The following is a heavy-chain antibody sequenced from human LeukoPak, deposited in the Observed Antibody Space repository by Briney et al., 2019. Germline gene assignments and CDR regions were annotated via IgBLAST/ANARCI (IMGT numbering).Heavy chain of an antibody. D-gene: IGHD6-13*01. J-gene: IGHJ4*02. V-gene: IGHV3-23*01. CDR1: GFTVSSNY. CDR2: ISGSGGST. Sequence: GGSLRLSCAASGFTVSSNYMSWVRQAPGKGLEWVSTISGSGGSTYYADSVKGRFTISRDNSKNTLYLQMNTLRVEDTAVYYCAKKDRPGIAAAVDYWGQGNLVTVSS. CDR3: AKKDRPGIAAAVDY.